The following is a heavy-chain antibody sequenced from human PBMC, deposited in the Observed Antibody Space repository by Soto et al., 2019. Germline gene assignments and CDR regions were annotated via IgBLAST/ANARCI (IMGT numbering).Heavy chain of an antibody. J-gene: IGHJ6*02. CDR1: GGSISSGGYY. CDR2: IYYSGST. V-gene: IGHV4-31*03. Sequence: QVQLQESGPGLVKPSQTLSLTCTVSGGSISSGGYYWSWIRQHPGKGLEWIGYIYYSGSTYYNPSLKGRVTISVDTSKNQFSLKLSSVTAADTAVYYCARDGDMTHPGMDVWGQGTTVTVSS. CDR3: ARDGDMTHPGMDV. D-gene: IGHD7-27*01.